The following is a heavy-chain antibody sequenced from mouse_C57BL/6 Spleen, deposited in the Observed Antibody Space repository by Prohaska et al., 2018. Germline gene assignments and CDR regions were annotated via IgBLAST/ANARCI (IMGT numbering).Heavy chain of an antibody. CDR2: INPNSGST. Sequence: VQLQQPGAELVKPRASVKLSFKASGYTFTSYWMHWVKQRPGQGLEWIGMINPNSGSTKYNEKFKRKSTLTVDKSSSTAYMELSRLSCEDCAVYFCGRKEDSPYACCGQGSLVIVSA. V-gene: IGHV1-64*01. D-gene: IGHD6-5*01. J-gene: IGHJ3*01. CDR1: GYTFTSYW. CDR3: GRKEDSPYAC.